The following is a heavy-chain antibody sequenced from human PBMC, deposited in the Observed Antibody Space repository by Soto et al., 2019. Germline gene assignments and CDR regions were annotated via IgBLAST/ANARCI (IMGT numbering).Heavy chain of an antibody. Sequence: SSETLSLTCTVSGGSIGTSYWSWIRQPPGKTLEWIGFIYYSGITNYNPSLKSRVTILVDTSENQFSLKLTSVTAADTAMYYCARHQYYYGSGSFYNWFDPWGQGTLVTVS. CDR3: ARHQYYYGSGSFYNWFDP. CDR2: IYYSGIT. D-gene: IGHD3-10*01. V-gene: IGHV4-59*08. J-gene: IGHJ5*02. CDR1: GGSIGTSY.